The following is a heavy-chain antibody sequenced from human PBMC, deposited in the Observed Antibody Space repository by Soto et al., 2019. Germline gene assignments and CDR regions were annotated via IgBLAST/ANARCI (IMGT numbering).Heavy chain of an antibody. CDR2: IDPSDSYI. CDR1: GYSVISFW. Sequence: GESLKISCRASGYSVISFWINWVRQVPGKGLEWMGRIDPSDSYINYSPSFQGHVTISADKSISTAYLQWSSLKASDTAMYYCARPLPLYYGMDVWGQGTTVTVSS. CDR3: ARPLPLYYGMDV. J-gene: IGHJ6*02. V-gene: IGHV5-10-1*01.